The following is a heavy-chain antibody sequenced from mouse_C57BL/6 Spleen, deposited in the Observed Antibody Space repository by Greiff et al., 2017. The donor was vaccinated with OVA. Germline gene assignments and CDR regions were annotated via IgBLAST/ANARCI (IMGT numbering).Heavy chain of an antibody. CDR1: GYAFSSSW. CDR2: IYPGDGDT. CDR3: AREGDDYDGDYYAMDY. D-gene: IGHD2-4*01. J-gene: IGHJ4*01. V-gene: IGHV1-82*01. Sequence: QVQLKESGPELVKPGASVKISCKASGYAFSSSWMNWVKQRPGKGLEWIGRIYPGDGDTNYNGKFKGKATLTADKSSSTAYMQLSSLTSEDSAVYFCAREGDDYDGDYYAMDYWGQGTSVTVSS.